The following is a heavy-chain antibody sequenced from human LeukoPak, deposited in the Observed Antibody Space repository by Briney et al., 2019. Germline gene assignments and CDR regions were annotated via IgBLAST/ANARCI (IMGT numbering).Heavy chain of an antibody. V-gene: IGHV1-46*01. D-gene: IGHD6-13*01. CDR1: GYTFTSYY. CDR2: INPSGGST. CDR3: ARRSSSWYVRNYYYMDV. Sequence: GASVRVSCKASGYTFTSYYMHWVRQAPGQGLEYMGVINPSGGSTSYAQKFQGRVTMTRDMSTSTVYMELSSLRSDDTAVYYCARRSSSWYVRNYYYMDVWGKGTTVTVSS. J-gene: IGHJ6*03.